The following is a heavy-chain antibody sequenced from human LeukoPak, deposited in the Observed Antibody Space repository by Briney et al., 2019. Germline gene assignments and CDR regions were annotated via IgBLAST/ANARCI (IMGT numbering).Heavy chain of an antibody. CDR3: AARPYYYDSSGYLGGGYYYMDV. CDR2: MNPNSGNT. D-gene: IGHD3-22*01. Sequence: ASVKVSCXASGYTFPSYDINWVRQATGQGLEWMGWMNPNSGNTGYAQKFQGRVTMTRNTSISTAYMELSSLRSEDTAVYYCAARPYYYDSSGYLGGGYYYMDVWGKGTTVTVSS. V-gene: IGHV1-8*01. J-gene: IGHJ6*03. CDR1: GYTFPSYD.